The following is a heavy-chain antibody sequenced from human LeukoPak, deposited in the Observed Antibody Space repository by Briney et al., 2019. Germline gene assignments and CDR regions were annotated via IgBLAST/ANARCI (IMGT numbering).Heavy chain of an antibody. Sequence: SETLSLTCTVSGGSISSYYWSWIRRPPGKGLEWIGYIYYSGSTNYNPSLKSRVTISVDTSKNQFSLKLSSVTAADTAVYYCARDCSGGSCYDSVKDYWGQGTLVTVSS. CDR1: GGSISSYY. V-gene: IGHV4-59*12. CDR2: IYYSGST. D-gene: IGHD2-15*01. CDR3: ARDCSGGSCYDSVKDY. J-gene: IGHJ4*02.